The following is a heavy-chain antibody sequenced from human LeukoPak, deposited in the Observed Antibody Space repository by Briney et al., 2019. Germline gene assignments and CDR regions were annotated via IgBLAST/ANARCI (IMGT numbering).Heavy chain of an antibody. CDR2: VKNRGDGRTT. J-gene: IGHJ4*02. D-gene: IGHD3-16*01. Sequence: GGSLRLSCVVSTFTKAWMNWVRQAPGKGLEWVGRVKNRGDGRTTDYAGPVKGRFTISRDDSKRTVYLQMNNLKTEDTAVYFCTTEYYGGFDNWGQGTLVTVSS. CDR1: TFTKAW. V-gene: IGHV3-15*07. CDR3: TTEYYGGFDN.